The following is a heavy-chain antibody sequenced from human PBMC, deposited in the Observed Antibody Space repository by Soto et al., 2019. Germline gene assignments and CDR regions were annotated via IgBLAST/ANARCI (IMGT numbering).Heavy chain of an antibody. Sequence: SETLSLTCTVSGGSINNHHWIWIRQPPGKGLEWIGYIYYTGSTNYNPSLKSRVTISVDTSKNQFSLNLTSLTAADTAIYYCARSNWYSEYWGQGTLVTVSS. CDR1: GGSINNHH. V-gene: IGHV4-59*11. J-gene: IGHJ4*02. CDR3: ARSNWYSEY. CDR2: IYYTGST. D-gene: IGHD7-27*01.